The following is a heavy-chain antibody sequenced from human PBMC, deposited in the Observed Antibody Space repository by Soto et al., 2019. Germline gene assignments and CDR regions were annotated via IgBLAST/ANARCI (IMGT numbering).Heavy chain of an antibody. J-gene: IGHJ3*02. V-gene: IGHV3-7*01. CDR3: ARVSLRDGYSFFDI. CDR2: IKQDGSEK. Sequence: QTGGSLRLSCAASGFTFSSYWMSWVRQAPGKGLEWVANIKQDGSEKYYVDSVKGRFTISRDNAKNSLYLQMNSLRAEDTAVYYCARVSLRDGYSFFDIWGQGTMVTVSS. D-gene: IGHD2-15*01. CDR1: GFTFSSYW.